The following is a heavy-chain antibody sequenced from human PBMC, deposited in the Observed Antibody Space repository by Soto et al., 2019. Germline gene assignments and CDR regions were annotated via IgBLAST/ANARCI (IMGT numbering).Heavy chain of an antibody. V-gene: IGHV1-69*02. Sequence: QVQLVQSGAEVKKPASSVKVSCKASGGTFSSYTISWVRQAPGQGLEWMGRSIPILGIANYAQKFQGRVTITADKDTSTAYVGLTGLRSEDRGVYCCARGTAEKSGASWFDPWGQGTLVTVSS. J-gene: IGHJ5*01. CDR1: GGTFSSYT. D-gene: IGHD3-3*01. CDR2: SIPILGIA. CDR3: ARGTAEKSGASWFDP.